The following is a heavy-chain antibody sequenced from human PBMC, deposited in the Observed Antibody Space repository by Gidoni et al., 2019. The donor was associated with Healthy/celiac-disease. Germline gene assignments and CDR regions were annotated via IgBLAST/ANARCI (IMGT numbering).Heavy chain of an antibody. CDR1: GFTFSSYG. D-gene: IGHD7-27*01. J-gene: IGHJ4*02. CDR2: ISYDGSNK. CDR3: AKTHGNWGTPGCYDY. Sequence: QVQLVESGGGVVQPGRSLRLSCAASGFTFSSYGMHWVRQAPGKGLEWVAVISYDGSNKYYADSVKGRFTISRDNSKNTLYLQMNSLRAEDTAVYYCAKTHGNWGTPGCYDYWGQGTLVTVSS. V-gene: IGHV3-30*18.